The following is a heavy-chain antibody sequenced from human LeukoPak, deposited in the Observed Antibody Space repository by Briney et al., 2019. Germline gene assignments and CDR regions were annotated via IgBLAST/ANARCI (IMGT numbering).Heavy chain of an antibody. CDR1: GGSISSGDYY. CDR3: ARHGLSYYDSSGYYPHGMDV. CDR2: IYYSGST. V-gene: IGHV4-61*08. D-gene: IGHD3-22*01. J-gene: IGHJ6*02. Sequence: PSETLSLTCTVSGGSISSGDYYWSWIRQPPGKGLEWIGYIYYSGSTNYNPSLKSRVTISVDTSKNQFSLKLSSVTAADTAVYYCARHGLSYYDSSGYYPHGMDVWGQGTTVTVSS.